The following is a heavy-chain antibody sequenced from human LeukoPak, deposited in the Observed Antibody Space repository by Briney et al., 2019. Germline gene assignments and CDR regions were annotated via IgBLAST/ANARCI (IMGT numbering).Heavy chain of an antibody. CDR2: ISGSNSYI. CDR1: GFTFSSYT. V-gene: IGHV3-21*01. Sequence: GGSLRLSCAASGFTFSSYTMHWIRQAPGKGLEWVSSISGSNSYIFYADSVKGRFTVSRGNAKDSLYLQMNSLRAEDTAVYYCARALTTLTYEGYWGQGTLVTVSS. J-gene: IGHJ4*02. D-gene: IGHD1-1*01. CDR3: ARALTTLTYEGY.